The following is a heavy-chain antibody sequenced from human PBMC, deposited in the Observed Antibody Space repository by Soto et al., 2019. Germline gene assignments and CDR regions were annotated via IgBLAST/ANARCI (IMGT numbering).Heavy chain of an antibody. CDR1: GLIFSNYK. CDR2: INTDGSII. J-gene: IGHJ4*02. V-gene: IGHV3-74*01. D-gene: IGHD3-3*02. Sequence: EVRLVESGGGLVQPGGSLRLSCAASGLIFSNYKMHWVRQAPGKGLVWVSRINTDGSIIDYADSVKGRFTVSRDNAKNTLYLQMNSLRADETAVYYWARDTDGIHYWGQGTLVTVSS. CDR3: ARDTDGIHY.